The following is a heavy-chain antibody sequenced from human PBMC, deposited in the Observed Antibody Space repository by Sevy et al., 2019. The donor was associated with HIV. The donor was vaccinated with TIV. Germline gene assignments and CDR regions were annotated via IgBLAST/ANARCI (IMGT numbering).Heavy chain of an antibody. D-gene: IGHD2-15*01. CDR1: GFTFDDHA. J-gene: IGHJ6*02. CDR2: ISWNSGSI. V-gene: IGHV3-9*01. CDR3: AKEGDCSGGSRRGFAFRYYYYGMDV. Sequence: GGSLRLSCAASGFTFDDHAMHWVRQAPEKGLEWVSGISWNSGSIGYADSVKGRFTISRDNAKNSLYLQMNSLRAEDTVVYACAKEGDCSGGSRRGFAFRYYYYGMDVWGQGTTVTVSS.